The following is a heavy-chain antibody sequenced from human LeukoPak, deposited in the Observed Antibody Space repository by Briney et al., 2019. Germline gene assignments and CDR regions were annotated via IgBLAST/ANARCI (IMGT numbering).Heavy chain of an antibody. D-gene: IGHD5-18*01. V-gene: IGHV3-23*01. CDR3: AKPPRMGYTYGSGAFDI. J-gene: IGHJ3*02. CDR1: GFTFSSYA. Sequence: PGGSLRLSCAASGFTFSSYAMSWVRQAPGKGLEWVSAISGSGGSTYYADSVKGRFTISRDNSKNSLYLQMNSLRTEDTALYYCAKPPRMGYTYGSGAFDIWGQGTMVTVSS. CDR2: ISGSGGST.